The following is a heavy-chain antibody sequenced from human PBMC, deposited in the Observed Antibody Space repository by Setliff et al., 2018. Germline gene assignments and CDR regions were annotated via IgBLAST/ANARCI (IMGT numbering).Heavy chain of an antibody. V-gene: IGHV1-2*02. CDR3: VRAPHLEWILPTFDY. J-gene: IGHJ4*02. Sequence: ASVQVSCKASGYTFGAHYIHWVRQAPGQGFEWMGWINPNSGDTNYAQNFQGRVTMTTDTSTSTAYMELRSLRYDDTAVYYCVRAPHLEWILPTFDYWGQGTPVTVSS. CDR1: GYTFGAHY. D-gene: IGHD3-3*01. CDR2: INPNSGDT.